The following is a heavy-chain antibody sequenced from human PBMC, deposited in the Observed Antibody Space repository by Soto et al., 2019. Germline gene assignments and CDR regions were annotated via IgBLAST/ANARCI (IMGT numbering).Heavy chain of an antibody. Sequence: EVQLVESGGGLVKPGGSLRLSCAASGFTFSSYSMNWVRQAPGKGLEWVSSISSSSSYIYYADSVKGRFTISRDNAKNSLYLQMNSLRAEGTAVYYCARDLTVVAATLDYWGQGTLVTVSS. CDR1: GFTFSSYS. V-gene: IGHV3-21*01. CDR2: ISSSSSYI. J-gene: IGHJ4*02. CDR3: ARDLTVVAATLDY. D-gene: IGHD2-15*01.